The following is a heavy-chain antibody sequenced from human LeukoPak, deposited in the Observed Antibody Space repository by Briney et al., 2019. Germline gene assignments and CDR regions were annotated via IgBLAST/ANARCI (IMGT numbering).Heavy chain of an antibody. CDR1: GYSISSGYY. CDR2: ICHSGST. Sequence: SETLSLTCAVSGYSISSGYYWGWIRQPPGKGLEWIGSICHSGSTYYNPSLKSRVTISVDTSKNQFSLKLSSVTAADTAVYYCARSIVVVPAANPLFDYWGQGTLVTVSS. V-gene: IGHV4-38-2*01. J-gene: IGHJ4*02. D-gene: IGHD2-2*01. CDR3: ARSIVVVPAANPLFDY.